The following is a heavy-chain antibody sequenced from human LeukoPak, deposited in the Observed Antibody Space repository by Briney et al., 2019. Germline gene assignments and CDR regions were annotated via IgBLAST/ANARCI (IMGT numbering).Heavy chain of an antibody. V-gene: IGHV4-34*01. CDR1: GGSFSGYY. CDR2: INHSGST. J-gene: IGHJ4*02. D-gene: IGHD3-16*01. CDR3: ARASLGEFDY. Sequence: SETLSLTCAVYGGSFSGYYWGWIRQPPGKGLEWIGEINHSGSTNYNPSLKSRVTISVDTSKNQFSLKLSSVTAADTAVYYCARASLGEFDYWGQGTLVTVSS.